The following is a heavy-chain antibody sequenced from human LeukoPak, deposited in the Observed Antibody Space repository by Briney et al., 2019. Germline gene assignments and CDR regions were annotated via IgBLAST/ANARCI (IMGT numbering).Heavy chain of an antibody. CDR2: INWNGGSK. Sequence: GGSLRLSCAASGFTSDDYGMTWVRQAPGKGLEWVSDINWNGGSKAYADSVKGRFTISRDNVKNSLYLQLNSLRAEDTAVYYCARRGAYYYYYYMDVWGKGTTVTVSS. J-gene: IGHJ6*03. V-gene: IGHV3-20*04. CDR3: ARRGAYYYYYYMDV. D-gene: IGHD3-16*01. CDR1: GFTSDDYG.